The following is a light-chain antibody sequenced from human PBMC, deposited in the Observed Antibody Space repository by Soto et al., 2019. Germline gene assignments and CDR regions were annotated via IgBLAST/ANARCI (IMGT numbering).Light chain of an antibody. J-gene: IGLJ2*01. Sequence: QSVLPQPPSAAGTPGQTIAISCSGGSSNIGSHTVNWYQQLPGTAPRLLIYSNTQRPSGVPDRFSGSKSGTSASLAISGLQSEYEGDYYCAVWDDSLNGVVFGGGTKLTVL. CDR1: SSNIGSHT. V-gene: IGLV1-44*01. CDR3: AVWDDSLNGVV. CDR2: SNT.